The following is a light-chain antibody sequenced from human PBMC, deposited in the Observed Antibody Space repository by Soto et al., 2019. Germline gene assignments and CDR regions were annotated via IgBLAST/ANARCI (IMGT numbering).Light chain of an antibody. CDR2: EVS. CDR3: TSYTSSRTLDV. CDR1: SSDVGGYNY. J-gene: IGLJ1*01. Sequence: QSVLTQPASVSGSPGQSITISCTGTSSDVGGYNYVSWYQQHPGKAPKLMIYEVSNRPLGVSNRFSGSKSGNTASLTISGLQAEDESDYYCTSYTSSRTLDVFGTGTKVTV. V-gene: IGLV2-14*01.